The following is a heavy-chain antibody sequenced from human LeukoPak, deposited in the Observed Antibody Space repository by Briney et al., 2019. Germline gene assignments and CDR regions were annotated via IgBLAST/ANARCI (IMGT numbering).Heavy chain of an antibody. D-gene: IGHD3-3*01. CDR2: IYYSGST. J-gene: IGHJ4*02. Sequence: SETLSVTCTVSGGSISRSSYYWGWIRQPPGKGLEWIGYIYYSGSTYYNPSLKSRVTISVDTSKNQFSLKLSSVTAADTAVYYCARRGVGTIFGVVFYYFDYWGQGTLVTVSS. CDR3: ARRGVGTIFGVVFYYFDY. CDR1: GGSISRSSYY. V-gene: IGHV4-39*01.